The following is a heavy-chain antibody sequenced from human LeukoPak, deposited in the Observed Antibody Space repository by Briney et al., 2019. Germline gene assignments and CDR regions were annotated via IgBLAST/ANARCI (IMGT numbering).Heavy chain of an antibody. V-gene: IGHV4-34*01. CDR3: ARVRGYCSSTSCPFDY. D-gene: IGHD2-2*01. CDR1: GGSFSGYY. Sequence: SETLSLTCAVYGGSFSGYYWSWIRQPPGKGLEWIGEINHSGSTNYNPSLKSRVTISVDTSKNQFSLKLSSVTAADTAVYYCARVRGYCSSTSCPFDYWGQGTLVTVSS. CDR2: INHSGST. J-gene: IGHJ4*02.